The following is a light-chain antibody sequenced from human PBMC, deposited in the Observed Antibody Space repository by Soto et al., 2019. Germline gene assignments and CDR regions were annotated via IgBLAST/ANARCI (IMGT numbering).Light chain of an antibody. CDR1: QSVTTSY. CDR3: QQYGSSPGT. J-gene: IGKJ1*01. Sequence: EIVLTQSPGTLSLCPGERATLSCRASQSVTTSYLAWYQQKPGQAPRLLIYGASSRATGIPDRFSGSGSETDFTLTISSLEPEDFAVYYCQQYGSSPGTFGQGTKVEIK. CDR2: GAS. V-gene: IGKV3-20*01.